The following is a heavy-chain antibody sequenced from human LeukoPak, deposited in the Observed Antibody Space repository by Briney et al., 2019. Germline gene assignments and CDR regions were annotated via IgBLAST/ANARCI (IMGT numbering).Heavy chain of an antibody. CDR2: IIPILGIA. V-gene: IGHV1-69*04. D-gene: IGHD3-3*01. CDR3: ARGHDDFWSGYYQGEYYFDY. J-gene: IGHJ4*02. Sequence: SVKVSCKASGGTFSSCAISWVRQAPGQGLEWMGRIIPILGIANYAQKFQGRVTITADKSTSTAYMELSSLRSEDTAVYYCARGHDDFWSGYYQGEYYFDYWGQGTLVTVSS. CDR1: GGTFSSCA.